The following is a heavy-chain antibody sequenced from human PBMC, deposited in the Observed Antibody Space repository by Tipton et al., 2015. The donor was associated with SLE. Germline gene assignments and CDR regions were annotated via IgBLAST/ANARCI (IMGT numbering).Heavy chain of an antibody. CDR1: GFTFSSYY. CDR3: VRKGRDRVAMSLAYHLDT. J-gene: IGHJ4*02. CDR2: VSYNGRDM. V-gene: IGHV3-74*01. Sequence: SLRLSCGGSGFTFSSYYMGWVRQAPGEGLVWVSLVSYNGRDMKYADSVKGRFTISRDNIKNTLYLQMNSLRAEDTAVYFCVRKGRDRVAMSLAYHLDTWGQGTLVTVSS. D-gene: IGHD2-15*01.